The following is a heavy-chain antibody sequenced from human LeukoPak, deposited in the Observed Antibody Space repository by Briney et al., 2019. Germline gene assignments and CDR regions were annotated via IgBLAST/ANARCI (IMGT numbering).Heavy chain of an antibody. CDR3: AKDPINWGSIYFDC. J-gene: IGHJ4*02. CDR1: GFTFSSYA. D-gene: IGHD7-27*01. Sequence: TGGSLRLSCAASGFTFSSYAMSWVRQAPGKGLEWVSSISGSSDNTNYADSVKGRFTISRDNSKNILYLQMNSLTAEDTAVYWCAKDPINWGSIYFDCWGQGTLVTVSS. V-gene: IGHV3-23*01. CDR2: ISGSSDNT.